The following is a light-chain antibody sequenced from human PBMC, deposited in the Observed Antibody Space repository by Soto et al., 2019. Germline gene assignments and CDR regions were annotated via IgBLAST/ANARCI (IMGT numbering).Light chain of an antibody. CDR3: QQYDTYWT. CDR2: GAS. Sequence: EILFTQSPGTPSFSPGERATPSFRASQSVSSSYLAWYQQKPGQAPRLLIYGASRRATGIPDRFSGSGSGTEFTLTISSLQPDDFATYYCQQYDTYWTFGQGTKVDIK. V-gene: IGKV3-20*01. J-gene: IGKJ1*01. CDR1: QSVSSSY.